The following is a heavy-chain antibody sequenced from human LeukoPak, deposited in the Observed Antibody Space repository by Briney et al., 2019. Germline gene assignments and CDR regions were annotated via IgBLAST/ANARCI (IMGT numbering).Heavy chain of an antibody. V-gene: IGHV1-46*01. CDR3: ARAGRPSYSSSLRDNWFDP. J-gene: IGHJ5*02. CDR2: INPSGGST. D-gene: IGHD6-6*01. CDR1: GYTFTSYY. Sequence: ASVKVSCKASGYTFTSYYMHWVRQAPGQGLEWMGIINPSGGSTSYAQKFQGRVTMTRDTSTSTVYMELSSLRSEDAAVYYCARAGRPSYSSSLRDNWFDPWGQGTLVTVSS.